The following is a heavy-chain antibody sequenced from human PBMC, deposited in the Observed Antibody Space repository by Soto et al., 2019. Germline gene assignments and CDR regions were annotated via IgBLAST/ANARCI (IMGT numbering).Heavy chain of an antibody. Sequence: EVQVVESGGGLVKPGGSLRLSCAASGFGFTNSWMNWVRQAPGKGLEWVGRIKSKNDGGTTDYAAPVQGRFTISRDDSKTTIYLQMNSLKTEDTAVYYCTSAGQYCTSTTCKAYWGQGTLVTVSS. CDR1: GFGFTNSW. J-gene: IGHJ4*02. CDR3: TSAGQYCTSTTCKAY. CDR2: IKSKNDGGTT. V-gene: IGHV3-15*07. D-gene: IGHD2-2*01.